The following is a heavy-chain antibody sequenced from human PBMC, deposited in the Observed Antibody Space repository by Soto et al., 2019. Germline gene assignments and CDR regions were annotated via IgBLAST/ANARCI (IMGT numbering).Heavy chain of an antibody. CDR3: ARGGLEPVDY. D-gene: IGHD2-2*01. CDR1: GFSFSTFW. Sequence: EVQLVESGGDLVQPGGSLRLSCAASGFSFSTFWMHWVRQAPGKGLVWVSRINPEETTTTYADSVRGRFTISRDTAKNTLYLQMNSLRADDTAVYYCARGGLEPVDYWGQGTLVTVYS. CDR2: INPEETTT. J-gene: IGHJ4*02. V-gene: IGHV3-74*01.